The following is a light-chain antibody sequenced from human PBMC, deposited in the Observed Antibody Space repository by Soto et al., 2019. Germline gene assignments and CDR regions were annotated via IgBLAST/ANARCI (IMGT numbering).Light chain of an antibody. V-gene: IGKV3-11*01. J-gene: IGKJ5*01. Sequence: EIVLTQSPATLSLSPGERATLSCRASQSVNRYLAWYQQKPGQAPRLLIYDASSRATGIPARFSGSGSGTDYTLTIDSLEPEDSAVYYCQQRYNWPQLTFGHGTRLEI. CDR3: QQRYNWPQLT. CDR2: DAS. CDR1: QSVNRY.